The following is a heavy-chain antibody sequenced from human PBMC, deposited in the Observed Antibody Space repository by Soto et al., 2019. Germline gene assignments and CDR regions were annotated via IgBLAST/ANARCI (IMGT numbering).Heavy chain of an antibody. CDR2: VYCSDEK. Sequence: SGATLVNPTQTLTLTCTFSCFSLKSSGVGVAWIRQPPGKALEWLALVYCSDEKRYSPSLKNRLTITKDTSKNEVVLTMTNMETLDTGTYYSSHQEHFFATVTYYKLNRCGTWIQG. CDR1: CFSLKSSGVG. CDR3: SHQEHFFATVTYYKLNRCGT. D-gene: IGHD4-17*01. V-gene: IGHV2-5*01. J-gene: IGHJ5*02.